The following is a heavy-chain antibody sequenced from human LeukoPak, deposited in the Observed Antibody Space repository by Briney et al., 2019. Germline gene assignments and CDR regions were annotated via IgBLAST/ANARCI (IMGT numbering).Heavy chain of an antibody. CDR3: ARPFSDGGSWHDAFHI. J-gene: IGHJ3*02. CDR1: GGSISSSSYY. D-gene: IGHD2-15*01. V-gene: IGHV4-39*01. Sequence: PSETLSLTCTVSGGSISSSSYYWGWIRQPPGKGLEWIASIYYSGSTYYNPSLKSRVTISVDTSKNQLSLKLNSVTAADTAVYYCARPFSDGGSWHDAFHIWGQGTMVTVSS. CDR2: IYYSGST.